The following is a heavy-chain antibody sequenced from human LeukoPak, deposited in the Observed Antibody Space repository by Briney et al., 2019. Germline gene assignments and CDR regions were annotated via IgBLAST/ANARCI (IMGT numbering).Heavy chain of an antibody. D-gene: IGHD6-19*01. J-gene: IGHJ4*02. Sequence: ASVKVSCKASGYTSTGYYMHWVRQAPGQGLEWMGWINPNSGGTNYAQKFQGRGTMTRDTSISTAYMELSRLRSDDTAVYYCARDYSSGWHDLDYWGRGTLVTVSS. CDR3: ARDYSSGWHDLDY. CDR2: INPNSGGT. V-gene: IGHV1-2*02. CDR1: GYTSTGYY.